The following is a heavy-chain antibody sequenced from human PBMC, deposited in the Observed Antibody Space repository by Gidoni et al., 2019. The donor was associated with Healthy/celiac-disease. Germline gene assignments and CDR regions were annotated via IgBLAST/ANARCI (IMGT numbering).Heavy chain of an antibody. D-gene: IGHD3-9*01. CDR2: IYTSGST. V-gene: IGHV4-4*07. CDR1: GGSISSYY. CDR3: ARDTIRYFDWLAPGLDAFDI. J-gene: IGHJ3*02. Sequence: QVQLQESGPGLVKPSETLSLTCTDSGGSISSYYWSWIRQHAGKGLEWIGRIYTSGSTNYNPSLKSRVTMSVDTSKNQFSLKLSSVTAADTAVYYCARDTIRYFDWLAPGLDAFDIWGQGTMVTVSS.